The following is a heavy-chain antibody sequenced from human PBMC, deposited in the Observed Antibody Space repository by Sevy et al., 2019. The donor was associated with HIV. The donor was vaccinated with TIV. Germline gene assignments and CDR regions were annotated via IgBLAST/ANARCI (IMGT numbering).Heavy chain of an antibody. J-gene: IGHJ4*02. CDR3: ATGSGSYYALPYLDY. D-gene: IGHD3-10*01. Sequence: ASVKVSCKASGYTFTSYGISWVRQAPGQGLEWMGWISAYNGNTNYAQKLQGRVTMTTDTSTSTAYMELRSLRSDDTAVYYCATGSGSYYALPYLDYWGQGTLVTVSS. V-gene: IGHV1-18*01. CDR1: GYTFTSYG. CDR2: ISAYNGNT.